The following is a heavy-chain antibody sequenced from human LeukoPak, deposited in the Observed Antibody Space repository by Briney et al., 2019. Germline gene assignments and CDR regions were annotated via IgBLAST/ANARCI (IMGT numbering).Heavy chain of an antibody. D-gene: IGHD6-13*01. CDR2: IYSGGST. Sequence: PGGSLRLSCAASGFTVSSNYMSWVRQAPGKGLEWVSVIYSGGSTYYADSVKGRFTISRDNSENTLYLQMNSLRAEDTAVYYCARDTSSSSWAPNFDYWGQGTLVTVSS. CDR1: GFTVSSNY. V-gene: IGHV3-53*01. CDR3: ARDTSSSSWAPNFDY. J-gene: IGHJ4*02.